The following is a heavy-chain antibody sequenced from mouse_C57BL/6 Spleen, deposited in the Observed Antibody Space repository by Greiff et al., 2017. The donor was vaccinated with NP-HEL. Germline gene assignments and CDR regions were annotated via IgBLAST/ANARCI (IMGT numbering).Heavy chain of an antibody. D-gene: IGHD4-1*01. J-gene: IGHJ2*01. V-gene: IGHV1-50*01. CDR1: GYTFTSYW. Sequence: VQLLQPGAELVKPGASVKLSCKASGYTFTSYWMQWVKQRPGQGLEWIGEIDPSDSYTNYNQKFKGKATLSVDTSSNTPYLQLSSLTSEDSAVTYCARLSLTGSPYYFDYWGQGTTLTVSS. CDR2: IDPSDSYT. CDR3: ARLSLTGSPYYFDY.